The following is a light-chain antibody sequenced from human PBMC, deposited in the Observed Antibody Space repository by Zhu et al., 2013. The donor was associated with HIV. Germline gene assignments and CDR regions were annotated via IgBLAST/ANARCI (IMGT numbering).Light chain of an antibody. CDR1: QSVSSY. CDR3: QQYGSSPVT. CDR2: GAS. J-gene: IGKJ4*01. V-gene: IGKV3-20*01. Sequence: EIVLTQSPATLSLSPGERATLSCRASQSVSSYLAWYQQKPGQAPRLLIFGASDRATGIPDRFSGSGSGTDFTLTISRLEPEDFAVYYCQQYGSSPVTFGGGTKVEIK.